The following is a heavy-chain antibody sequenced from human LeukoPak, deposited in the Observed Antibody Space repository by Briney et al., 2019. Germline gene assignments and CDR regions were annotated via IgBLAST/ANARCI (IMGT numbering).Heavy chain of an antibody. Sequence: SETLSLTCTVSGGSISSYYWGWIRQPPGKGLEWIGSIYYSGSTYYNPSLKSRVTISVDTSKNQFSLKLSSVTAADTAVYYCARGFEGSPFDYWGQGTLVTVSS. CDR3: ARGFEGSPFDY. CDR2: IYYSGST. CDR1: GGSISSYY. V-gene: IGHV4-39*01. D-gene: IGHD3-10*01. J-gene: IGHJ4*02.